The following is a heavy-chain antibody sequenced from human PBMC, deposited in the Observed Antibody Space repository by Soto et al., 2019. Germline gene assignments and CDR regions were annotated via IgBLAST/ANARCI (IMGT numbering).Heavy chain of an antibody. Sequence: EVQLVESGGGLVQPGRSLRLSCAASGFTFDDHVMHWVRQAPGKGLEWVSGINWYSGSIGYADSVKGRFTISRDNAKNSLYLQMNSLRAEDTALYYCENDRDCGGNYFSYGMDVWGQGTTVTVSS. CDR1: GFTFDDHV. D-gene: IGHD3-16*01. V-gene: IGHV3-9*01. CDR2: INWYSGSI. CDR3: ENDRDCGGNYFSYGMDV. J-gene: IGHJ6*02.